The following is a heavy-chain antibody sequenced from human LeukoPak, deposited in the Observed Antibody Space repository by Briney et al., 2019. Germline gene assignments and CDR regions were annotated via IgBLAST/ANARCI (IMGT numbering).Heavy chain of an antibody. CDR2: IYYSGST. CDR3: ARGYDCSGGSCWHYYYMDV. D-gene: IGHD2-15*01. CDR1: GGSISSYY. J-gene: IGHJ6*03. Sequence: PSETLSLTCTVSGGSISSYYWSWIRQPPGKGLEWIGYIYYSGSTNYNPSLKSRVTISVDTSKNQFSLKLSSVTAADTAVYYCARGYDCSGGSCWHYYYMDVWGKGTTVTVSS. V-gene: IGHV4-59*01.